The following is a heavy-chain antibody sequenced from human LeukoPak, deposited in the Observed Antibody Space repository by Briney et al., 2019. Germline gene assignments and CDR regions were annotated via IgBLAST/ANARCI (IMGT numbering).Heavy chain of an antibody. CDR1: GGSISSYY. D-gene: IGHD2-15*01. CDR2: IYYSGST. J-gene: IGHJ4*02. V-gene: IGHV4-59*04. CDR3: AAGGRGFFDY. Sequence: PSETLSLTCTVSGGSISSYYWSWIRQPPGKGLEWIGNIYYSGSTYYNPSLKSRVTISVDTSKNQFSLKLSSVTAADTAVYYSAAGGRGFFDYWGQGTLVTVSS.